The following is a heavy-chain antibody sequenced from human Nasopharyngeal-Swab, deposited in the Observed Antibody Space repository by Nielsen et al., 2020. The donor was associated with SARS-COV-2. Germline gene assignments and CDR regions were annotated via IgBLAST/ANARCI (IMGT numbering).Heavy chain of an antibody. CDR2: INHNERT. V-gene: IGHV4-34*01. D-gene: IGHD5-24*01. Sequence: SETLSLTCAVDGWSFSGYYWNWIRQAPGKGLEWIGEINHNERTNYNPSLKSRIAMLVDTSNNQVSLKVSSVSAGDTAVYYCARAGRVGDAYTGLDVWGPGTTVTVSS. CDR1: GWSFSGYY. J-gene: IGHJ6*02. CDR3: ARAGRVGDAYTGLDV.